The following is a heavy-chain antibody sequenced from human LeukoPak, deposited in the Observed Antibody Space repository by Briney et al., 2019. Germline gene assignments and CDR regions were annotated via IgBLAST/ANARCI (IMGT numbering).Heavy chain of an antibody. Sequence: SETLSLTCTVSGGSISSYYWSWIRQPPGEGLEWIGRIYTSGNTNYNPSLKSRVTMSVDTSKNQFSLKLSSVTAADTAVYYCAREVVVAATCDYWGQGTLVTVSS. J-gene: IGHJ4*02. CDR3: AREVVVAATCDY. CDR1: GGSISSYY. V-gene: IGHV4-4*07. D-gene: IGHD2-15*01. CDR2: IYTSGNT.